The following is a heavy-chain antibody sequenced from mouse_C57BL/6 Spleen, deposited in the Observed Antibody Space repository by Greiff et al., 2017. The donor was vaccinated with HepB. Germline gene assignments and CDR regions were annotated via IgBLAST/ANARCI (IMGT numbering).Heavy chain of an antibody. Sequence: AGGGVDFSRYWMSWVRRAPGKGLEWIGEINPDSSTINYAPSLKDKFIISRDNAKNTLYLQMSKVRSEDTALYYCARLYGSRVYYWGQGTTLTVSS. CDR2: INPDSSTI. CDR3: ARLYGSRVYY. CDR1: GVDFSRYW. V-gene: IGHV4-1*01. D-gene: IGHD1-1*01. J-gene: IGHJ2*01.